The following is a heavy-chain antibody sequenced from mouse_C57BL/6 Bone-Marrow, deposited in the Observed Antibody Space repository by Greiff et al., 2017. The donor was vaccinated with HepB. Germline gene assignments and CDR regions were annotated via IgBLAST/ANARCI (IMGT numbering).Heavy chain of an antibody. D-gene: IGHD2-3*01. J-gene: IGHJ2*01. CDR1: GYTFTSYW. Sequence: VQLQQPGAELVKPGASVKLSCKASGYTFTSYWMHWVKQRPGQGLEWIGMIHPNSGSTNYNEKFKSKATLTVDKSSSTAYMQLSSLTSEDSAVYYCARRMVTFYFDYWGQGTTLTVSS. V-gene: IGHV1-64*01. CDR3: ARRMVTFYFDY. CDR2: IHPNSGST.